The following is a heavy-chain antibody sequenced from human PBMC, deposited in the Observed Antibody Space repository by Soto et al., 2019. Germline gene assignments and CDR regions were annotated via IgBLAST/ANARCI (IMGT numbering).Heavy chain of an antibody. CDR2: TYYRSKWYN. D-gene: IGHD6-13*01. CDR3: ARGAAAGPHYYYYYMDV. J-gene: IGHJ6*03. CDR1: GDSVSSNSAA. V-gene: IGHV6-1*01. Sequence: SQTLSLTCAISGDSVSSNSAAWNWIRQSPSRGLEWLGRTYYRSKWYNDYAVSVKSRITINPDTSKNQFSLQLNSVTPEDTAVYYCARGAAAGPHYYYYYMDVWGKGTTVTVSS.